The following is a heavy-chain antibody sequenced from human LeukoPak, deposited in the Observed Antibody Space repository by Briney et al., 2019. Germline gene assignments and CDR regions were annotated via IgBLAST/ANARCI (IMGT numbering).Heavy chain of an antibody. CDR3: ARDAEVAAATFGY. J-gene: IGHJ4*02. D-gene: IGHD2-15*01. Sequence: KASQTLSLTCTVSGGSINSGYYWTWIREHPGKGPGWIGYIYYSGSTYYNPSLQSRVTVSLDTSKNQFSLKLSSVTAADTAVYYCARDAEVAAATFGYWGQGTLVTVSS. V-gene: IGHV4-31*03. CDR1: GGSINSGYY. CDR2: IYYSGST.